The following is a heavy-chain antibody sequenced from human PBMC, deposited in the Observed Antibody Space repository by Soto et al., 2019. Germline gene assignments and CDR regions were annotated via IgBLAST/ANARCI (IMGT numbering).Heavy chain of an antibody. CDR2: IYHSGST. CDR3: ARVPYRYGDYHYYGMDG. Sequence: PSETLSLTCAVSGGSISSSNWWSWVRQPPGKGLEWIGEIYHSGSTNYNPSLKSRVTISVDKSKNQFSLKLSSVTAADTAAYYCARVPYRYGDYHYYGMDGWGQGTPVTVSS. J-gene: IGHJ6*02. CDR1: GGSISSSNW. V-gene: IGHV4-4*02. D-gene: IGHD4-17*01.